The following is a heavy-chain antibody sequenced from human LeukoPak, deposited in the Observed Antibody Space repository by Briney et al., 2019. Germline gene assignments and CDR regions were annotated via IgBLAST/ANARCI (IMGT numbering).Heavy chain of an antibody. CDR1: GFTFSSYG. V-gene: IGHV3-33*01. Sequence: SGGSLRLSCAASGFTFSSYGMHWVRQAPGKGLEWVAVIWYDGSNKYYADSVKGRFTISRDNSKNTLYLQMNSLRAEDTAVYYCAREEVGAIDFDYWGQGTLVTVSS. J-gene: IGHJ4*02. CDR3: AREEVGAIDFDY. D-gene: IGHD1-26*01. CDR2: IWYDGSNK.